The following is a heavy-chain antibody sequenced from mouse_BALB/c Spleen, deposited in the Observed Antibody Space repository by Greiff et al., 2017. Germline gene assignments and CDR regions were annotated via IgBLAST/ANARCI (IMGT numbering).Heavy chain of an antibody. V-gene: IGHV5-17*02. CDR2: ISSGSSTI. CDR3: ARYYGNYFDY. CDR1: GFTFSSFG. J-gene: IGHJ2*01. Sequence: DVKLVESGGGLVQPGGSRKLSCAASGFTFSSFGIHWVRQAPEKGLEWVAYISSGSSTIYYADTVKGRFTISRDNPKNTLFLQMTSLRSEDTAMYYCARYYGNYFDYWGQGTTLTVSS. D-gene: IGHD2-1*01.